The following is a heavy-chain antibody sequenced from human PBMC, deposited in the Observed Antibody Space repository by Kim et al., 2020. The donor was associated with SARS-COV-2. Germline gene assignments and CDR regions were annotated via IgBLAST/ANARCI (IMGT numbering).Heavy chain of an antibody. CDR2: SQ. V-gene: IGHV3-74*01. J-gene: IGHJ6*02. Sequence: SQIYADSVKGRFTISRDNAKNTLYLQMNSLGAEDTAVYSCARGNYHGMDVWGQGTTVTVSS. CDR3: ARGNYHGMDV.